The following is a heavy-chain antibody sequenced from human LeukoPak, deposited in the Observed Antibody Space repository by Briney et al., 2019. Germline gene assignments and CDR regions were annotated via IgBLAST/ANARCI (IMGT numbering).Heavy chain of an antibody. Sequence: ASVKVSCKASGYTFTSYDINWVRQATGQGLEWMGWMSPNSGNTGYAQKFQGRVTMTRNTSISTAYMELSSLRSEDTAVYYCAREAAAGAYDFDYWGQGTLVTVSS. CDR3: AREAAAGAYDFDY. V-gene: IGHV1-8*01. D-gene: IGHD6-13*01. J-gene: IGHJ4*02. CDR2: MSPNSGNT. CDR1: GYTFTSYD.